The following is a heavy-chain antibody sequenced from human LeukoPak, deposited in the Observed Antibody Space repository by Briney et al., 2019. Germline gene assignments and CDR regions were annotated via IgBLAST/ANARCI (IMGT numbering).Heavy chain of an antibody. V-gene: IGHV3-48*03. D-gene: IGHD3-22*01. CDR1: GFTFSSYE. CDR3: ARLRRNSDRSGYYYYYDY. J-gene: IGHJ4*02. CDR2: ISSSGSTI. Sequence: PGGSLRLSCAASGFTFSSYEMNWVRQAPGKGLEWVSYISSSGSTIYYADSVKGRFTISRDNAKNSLYMQMNSLRVEDAAVYYCARLRRNSDRSGYYYYYDYWGQGTLVTVSS.